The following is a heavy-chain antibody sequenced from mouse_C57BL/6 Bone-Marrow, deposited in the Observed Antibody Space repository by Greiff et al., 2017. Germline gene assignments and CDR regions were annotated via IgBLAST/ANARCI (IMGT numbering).Heavy chain of an antibody. J-gene: IGHJ3*01. V-gene: IGHV1-18*01. Sequence: VQLQQSGPELVKPGASVKIPCKASGYTFTDYNMDWVKQSHGKSLEWIGDINPNNGGTIYNQKFKGKATLTVDKSASTAYMELRSLTSEDTAVYYCARTYYSNYVLAWFAYWGQGTLGTVSA. CDR3: ARTYYSNYVLAWFAY. CDR1: GYTFTDYN. D-gene: IGHD2-5*01. CDR2: INPNNGGT.